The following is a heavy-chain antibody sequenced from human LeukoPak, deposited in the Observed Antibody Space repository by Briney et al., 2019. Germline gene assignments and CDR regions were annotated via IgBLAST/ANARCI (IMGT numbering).Heavy chain of an antibody. J-gene: IGHJ6*03. CDR1: GGTFSSYA. V-gene: IGHV1-69*05. D-gene: IGHD6-6*01. CDR3: ARGGEHSSSFLDYYYYYMDV. CDR2: IIPIFGTA. Sequence: ASVKVSCKASGGTFSSYAISWVRQAPGQGREWMGRIIPIFGTANYAQKFQGRVTITTDQSTSTAYMELSSLRSEDTAVYYCARGGEHSSSFLDYYYYYMDVWGEGTTVTVSS.